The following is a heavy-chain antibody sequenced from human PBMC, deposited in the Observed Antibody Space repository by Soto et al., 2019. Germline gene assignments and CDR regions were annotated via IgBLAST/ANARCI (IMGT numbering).Heavy chain of an antibody. CDR3: ARVYCGGDCYLPYYFDY. CDR1: GGSIISGDYY. V-gene: IGHV4-30-4*01. CDR2: IYYSGST. D-gene: IGHD2-21*02. Sequence: SETLSLTCTFSGGSIISGDYYWSWIRQPPGKGLEWIGYIYYSGSTYYNPSLKSRVTISVDTSKNQFSLKLSSVTAADTAVYYCARVYCGGDCYLPYYFDYWGQGTLVTVSS. J-gene: IGHJ4*02.